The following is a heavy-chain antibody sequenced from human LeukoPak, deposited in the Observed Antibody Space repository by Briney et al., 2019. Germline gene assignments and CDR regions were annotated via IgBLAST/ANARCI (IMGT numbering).Heavy chain of an antibody. V-gene: IGHV1-69*04. Sequence: SVKVSCKASGGTFSSYAISWVRQAPGQGLGWMGRIIPILGIANYAQKFQGRVTITADKSTSTAYMELSSLRSEDTAVYYCASVGYSSSWAGDYYYSGMDVWGQGTTVTVSS. J-gene: IGHJ6*02. CDR2: IIPILGIA. D-gene: IGHD6-13*01. CDR3: ASVGYSSSWAGDYYYSGMDV. CDR1: GGTFSSYA.